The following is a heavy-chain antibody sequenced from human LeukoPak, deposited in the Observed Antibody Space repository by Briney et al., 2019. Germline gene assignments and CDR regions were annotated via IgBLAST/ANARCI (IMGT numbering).Heavy chain of an antibody. CDR2: ISWNSDTR. CDR1: GFTFSNYW. D-gene: IGHD3-16*01. V-gene: IGHV3-9*01. J-gene: IGHJ6*02. CDR3: TRDIQLGGWGHAMDV. Sequence: HSGGSLRLSCAASGFTFSNYWMSWVRQAPGKGLEWVSGISWNSDTRGYADSVKGRFTISRDNAKNSLYLQMNSLRDEDTALYFCTRDIQLGGWGHAMDVWGQGTTVTVSS.